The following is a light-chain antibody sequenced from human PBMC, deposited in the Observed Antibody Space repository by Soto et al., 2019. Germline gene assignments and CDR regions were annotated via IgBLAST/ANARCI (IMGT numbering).Light chain of an antibody. V-gene: IGKV3-20*01. CDR2: GVS. CDR3: HHYGTSPYT. CDR1: QSVSRTY. J-gene: IGKJ2*01. Sequence: EIVLTQSPGTLDLSPGERATLSCRASQSVSRTYLAWYQQKPGQAPRLLVYGVSIRAAGIPDRFSGSGSGTDFTLTINRLEPEDFAVYYCHHYGTSPYTFGQGTKLEIK.